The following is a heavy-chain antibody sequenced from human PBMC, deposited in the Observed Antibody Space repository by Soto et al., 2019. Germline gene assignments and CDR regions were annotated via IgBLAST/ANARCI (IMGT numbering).Heavy chain of an antibody. CDR3: ARLPDMVRGVKNWFDP. V-gene: IGHV3-23*01. J-gene: IGHJ5*02. CDR1: GFTFSSYA. Sequence: GGSLRLSCAASGFTFSSYAMSWVRQAPAKGLEWVSVISGSGGSTHYADSVKGRFTISRDNSKNTLYLQMNSLRAEDTAVYYCARLPDMVRGVKNWFDPWGQGTLVTVSS. D-gene: IGHD3-10*01. CDR2: ISGSGGST.